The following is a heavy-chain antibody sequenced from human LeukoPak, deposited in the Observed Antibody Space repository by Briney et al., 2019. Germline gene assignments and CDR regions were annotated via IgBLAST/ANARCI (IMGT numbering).Heavy chain of an antibody. J-gene: IGHJ4*02. CDR2: ISGRSDGP. CDR1: GFSFSSYS. Sequence: GGSLRLTCAASGFSFSSYSMHWVRQAPGKGLEWVSSISGRSDGPYYADSVKGRFTTSRDNSKSTMYLQINNVRTEDAAVYYCAKDPLNYGGHYFDNWGQGTRVTVSS. V-gene: IGHV3-23*01. D-gene: IGHD4-23*01. CDR3: AKDPLNYGGHYFDN.